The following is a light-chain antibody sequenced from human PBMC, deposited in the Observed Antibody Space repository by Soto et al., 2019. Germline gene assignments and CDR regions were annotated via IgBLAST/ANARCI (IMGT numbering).Light chain of an antibody. CDR1: QSISSW. CDR2: DAS. Sequence: DIQMTQSPSTLSASVGDRVTITCRASQSISSWLAWYQQKPGKAPKLLIYDASSLESGVPSRFRGSGSGTDFTLTITRLEPEDFAVYYCHQYGSAPWTFGQGTKVDIK. CDR3: HQYGSAPWT. J-gene: IGKJ1*01. V-gene: IGKV1-5*01.